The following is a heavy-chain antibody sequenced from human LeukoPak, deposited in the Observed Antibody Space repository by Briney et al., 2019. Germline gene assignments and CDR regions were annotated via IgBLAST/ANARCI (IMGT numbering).Heavy chain of an antibody. Sequence: SETLSLTCTVSGGSISSYYWRWVRQPRGKGLEWGGNIYYSGRNNYNPSLKSRVTISVDTSKNQFSLKLSSVTAADTAVYYCARWWVEMATIDYYYYMDVWGKGTTVTVSS. CDR1: GGSISSYY. V-gene: IGHV4-59*01. CDR3: ARWWVEMATIDYYYYMDV. CDR2: IYYSGRN. J-gene: IGHJ6*03. D-gene: IGHD5-24*01.